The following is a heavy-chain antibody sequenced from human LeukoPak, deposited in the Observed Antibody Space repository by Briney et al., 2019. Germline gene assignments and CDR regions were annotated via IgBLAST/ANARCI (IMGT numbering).Heavy chain of an antibody. CDR3: ARVHYSNYADAFDI. D-gene: IGHD4-4*01. V-gene: IGHV4-59*01. CDR1: GGSISIYY. J-gene: IGHJ3*02. Sequence: SSETLSLTCTVSGGSISIYYWSWIRQPPGKGLEWIGYIYYSGSTNYNPSLKSRVTISVDTSKNQFSLKLSSVTAADTAVYYCARVHYSNYADAFDIWGQGTMVTVSS. CDR2: IYYSGST.